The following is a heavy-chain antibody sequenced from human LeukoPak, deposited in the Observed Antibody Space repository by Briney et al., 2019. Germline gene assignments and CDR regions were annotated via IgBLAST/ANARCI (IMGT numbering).Heavy chain of an antibody. D-gene: IGHD6-19*01. J-gene: IGHJ4*02. CDR3: AKTGAVASYFDY. Sequence: PGGSLRLSCAASGFTFDDYAMHWVRHAPGKGLEWVSGISWNSGSIGYADSVKGRFTISRDNAKNSLYLQMNSLRAEDTALYYCAKTGAVASYFDYWGQGTLVTVTS. CDR1: GFTFDDYA. CDR2: ISWNSGSI. V-gene: IGHV3-9*01.